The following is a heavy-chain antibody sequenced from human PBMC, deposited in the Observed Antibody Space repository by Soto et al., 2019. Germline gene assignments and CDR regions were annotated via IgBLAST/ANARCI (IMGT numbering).Heavy chain of an antibody. CDR2: VGGSGDST. CDR3: AKSPLGYCSGGSCYPPHYFDY. D-gene: IGHD2-15*01. CDR1: GFTFSNYA. J-gene: IGHJ4*02. Sequence: GGSLRLSCAASGFTFSNYAMSWVRQAPGKGLEWVSGVGGSGDSTYYADSVKGRFTISRDNSRDTLYLQMNSLRAEDTAVYYCAKSPLGYCSGGSCYPPHYFDYWGQGTLVTVSS. V-gene: IGHV3-23*01.